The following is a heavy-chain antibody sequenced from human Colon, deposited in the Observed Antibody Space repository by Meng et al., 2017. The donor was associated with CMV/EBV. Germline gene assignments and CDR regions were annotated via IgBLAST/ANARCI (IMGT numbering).Heavy chain of an antibody. V-gene: IGHV3-66*03. CDR3: ARESGTEPAAIRHYYYGMDV. CDR1: GFSVTSSH. J-gene: IGHJ6*02. Sequence: GGSLRLSCAASGFSVTSSHLRWVRQAPGKGLEWVSFIDGSGNSDYADSVKGRFTISRDNSKNTLYLQMNSLRAEDTAVYYCARESGTEPAAIRHYYYGMDVWGQGTTVTVSS. CDR2: IDGSGNS. D-gene: IGHD2-2*02.